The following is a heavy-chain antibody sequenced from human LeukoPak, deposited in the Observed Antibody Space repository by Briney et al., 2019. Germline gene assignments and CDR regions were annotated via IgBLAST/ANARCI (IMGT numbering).Heavy chain of an antibody. D-gene: IGHD1/OR15-1a*01. J-gene: IGHJ5*02. CDR2: IYYSGGT. CDR3: ARDGSGTHHNWIAP. V-gene: IGHV4-39*07. CDR1: GSSISSSRYY. Sequence: PSETLSLTCTVTGSSISSSRYYWGWIRQPPGKGLEWIGSIYYSGGTSYNPSLKSRVTISVDTSKNQFSLKLSSVTAADTAVYYCARDGSGTHHNWIAPWGQGTLVTVSS.